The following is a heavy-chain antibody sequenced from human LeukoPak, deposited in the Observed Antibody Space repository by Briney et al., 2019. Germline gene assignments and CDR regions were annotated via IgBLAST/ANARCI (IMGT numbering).Heavy chain of an antibody. CDR3: AKWSGCGGDCYLDY. V-gene: IGHV3-74*01. CDR2: INSDGSST. D-gene: IGHD2-21*02. CDR1: GFTFSSYW. J-gene: IGHJ4*02. Sequence: GGSLRLSCAASGFTFSSYWMHWVRQAPGKGLAWVSRINSDGSSTSYADSVKGRFTISRDNAKNTLYLQMNSLRAEDTAVYYCAKWSGCGGDCYLDYWGQGTLVTVSS.